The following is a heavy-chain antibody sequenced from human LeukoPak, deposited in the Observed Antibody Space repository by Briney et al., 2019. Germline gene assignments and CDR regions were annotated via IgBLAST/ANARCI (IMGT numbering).Heavy chain of an antibody. CDR3: ARDYYDSSGYYHFDY. J-gene: IGHJ4*02. CDR1: GFTVSSNY. D-gene: IGHD3-22*01. Sequence: GGSLRLSCAASGFTVSSNYMSWVRQAPGKGLEWVSVIYSGGSTYYADSVKGRVTISRDNSKNTLYLQMNSLRAEDTAVYYCARDYYDSSGYYHFDYWGQGTLVTVSS. CDR2: IYSGGST. V-gene: IGHV3-53*01.